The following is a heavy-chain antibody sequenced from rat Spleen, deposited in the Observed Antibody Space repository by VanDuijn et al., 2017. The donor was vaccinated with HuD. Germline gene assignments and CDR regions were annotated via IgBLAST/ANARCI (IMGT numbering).Heavy chain of an antibody. CDR2: ISYDGSRT. J-gene: IGHJ4*01. Sequence: EVQLVESGGGLVQPGRSLKLSCVASGFTFNNYWMTWIRQAPGKGLEWVATISYDGSRTYYRDSVKGRFTISRDNAKSTLYLQMDSLRSEDTATYYCARGYVMDAWGQGASVTVSS. CDR3: ARGYVMDA. V-gene: IGHV5-31*01. CDR1: GFTFNNYW.